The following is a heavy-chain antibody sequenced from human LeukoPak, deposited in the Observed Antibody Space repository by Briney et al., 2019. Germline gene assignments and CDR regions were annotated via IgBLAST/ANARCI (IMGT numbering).Heavy chain of an antibody. V-gene: IGHV3-15*01. CDR3: ATWGTSYSNY. CDR2: VKSKAAGETA. Sequence: PGGSLRLSCAASGFIFSNAWMSWVRQAPGKGLEWVGRVKSKAAGETADYAAPVKGRFTISRDDSKNTLYLQMNSLKGEDTAVYYCATWGTSYSNYWGQGTLVTVSS. J-gene: IGHJ4*02. CDR1: GFIFSNAW. D-gene: IGHD3-16*01.